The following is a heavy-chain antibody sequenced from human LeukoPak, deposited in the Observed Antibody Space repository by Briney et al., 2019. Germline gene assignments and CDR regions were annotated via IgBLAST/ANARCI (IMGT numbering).Heavy chain of an antibody. D-gene: IGHD1-7*01. J-gene: IGHJ4*02. CDR2: IYHSGST. CDR1: DYSISSGYY. CDR3: ARDLRITGTSY. V-gene: IGHV4-38-2*02. Sequence: PSETLSLTCTVSDYSISSGYYWGWIRQPPGKGLEWIGSIYHSGSTYYNPSLKSRVTISVDTSKNQFSLKLSSVTAADTAVYYCARDLRITGTSYWGQGTLVTVSS.